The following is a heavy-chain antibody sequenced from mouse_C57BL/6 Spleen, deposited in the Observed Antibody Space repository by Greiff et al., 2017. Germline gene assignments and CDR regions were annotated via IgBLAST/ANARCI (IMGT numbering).Heavy chain of an antibody. J-gene: IGHJ2*01. CDR3: ARGRAYYGNDY. D-gene: IGHD2-10*01. CDR2: IYPGSGST. Sequence: VQLQQSGAELVKPGASVKMSCKASGYTFTSYWITWVKQRPGQGLEWIGDIYPGSGSTNYNEKFKSKATLTVDTSSSTAYMQLSSLTSEDSAVYYCARGRAYYGNDYWGQGTTLTVSS. V-gene: IGHV1-55*01. CDR1: GYTFTSYW.